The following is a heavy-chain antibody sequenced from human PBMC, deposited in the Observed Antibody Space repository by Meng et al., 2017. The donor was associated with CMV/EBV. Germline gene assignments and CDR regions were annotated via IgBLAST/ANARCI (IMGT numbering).Heavy chain of an antibody. D-gene: IGHD3-22*01. CDR1: GYTFTHHG. V-gene: IGHV1-18*01. CDR3: ARDTMMIMSFDP. J-gene: IGHJ5*02. CDR2: ISGYNDNT. Sequence: QVQLVHSGAKVSKPGGSVKVSCKASGYTFTHHGISWVRQAPGQGLEWMGWISGYNDNTKYARHLQGRVTMTTDTSTNTAYMELRSLRSDDTAIYYCARDTMMIMSFDPWGPGTLVTVSS.